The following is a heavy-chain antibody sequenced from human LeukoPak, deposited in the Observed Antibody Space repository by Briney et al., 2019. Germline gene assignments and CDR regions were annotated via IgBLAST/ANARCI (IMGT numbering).Heavy chain of an antibody. CDR2: IGTAGDT. V-gene: IGHV3-13*01. D-gene: IGHD3-22*01. Sequence: GGSLRLSCAASGFTFSSYDMHWVRQATGKGLEWVSAIGTAGDTYYPGSVKGRFTISRENAKNSLYLQMNSLRAEDTAVYYCARLNGHDSSGSSDYWGQGTLVTVSS. CDR1: GFTFSSYD. J-gene: IGHJ4*02. CDR3: ARLNGHDSSGSSDY.